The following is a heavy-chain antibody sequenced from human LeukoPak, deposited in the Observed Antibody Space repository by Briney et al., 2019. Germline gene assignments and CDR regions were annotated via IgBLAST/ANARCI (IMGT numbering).Heavy chain of an antibody. CDR1: KFTISNYW. Sequence: GGSLRLSCTASKFTISNYWMTWVRQAPGKGLEWVANIKQDGSEKYYVDSVKGRFTISRDNAKNSLYLQMNSLRAEDTAVYYCARDLYRIVVVPHYFDYWGQGTLVTVSS. CDR2: IKQDGSEK. J-gene: IGHJ4*02. V-gene: IGHV3-7*01. CDR3: ARDLYRIVVVPHYFDY. D-gene: IGHD3-22*01.